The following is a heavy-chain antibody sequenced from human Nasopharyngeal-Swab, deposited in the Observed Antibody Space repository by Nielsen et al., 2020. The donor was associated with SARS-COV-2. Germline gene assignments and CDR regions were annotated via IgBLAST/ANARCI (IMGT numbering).Heavy chain of an antibody. J-gene: IGHJ4*02. V-gene: IGHV3-9*01. D-gene: IGHD6-13*01. CDR3: AKETPATTGTFDY. Sequence: SLKISCAASGFTFDDYTMHWVRQAPGKGLEWVSGISWNSGSINYADSVKGRFTISRDNARNSLYLQMNSLRGEDTAFYYCAKETPATTGTFDYWGQGTLVTVSS. CDR2: ISWNSGSI. CDR1: GFTFDDYT.